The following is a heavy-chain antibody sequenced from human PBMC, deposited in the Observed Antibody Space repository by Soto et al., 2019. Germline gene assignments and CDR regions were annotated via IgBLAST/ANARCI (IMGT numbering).Heavy chain of an antibody. J-gene: IGHJ6*02. CDR1: GGSFSGYY. V-gene: IGHV4-34*01. D-gene: IGHD3-9*01. Sequence: SETLSLTCAVYGGSFSGYYLSWIRQPPGKGLEWIGEINHSGSTNYNPSLKSRVTISVDTSKNQFSLKLSSVTAADTAVYYCARPIRYYDILTGYYYYGMDVWGQGTTVTVSS. CDR2: INHSGST. CDR3: ARPIRYYDILTGYYYYGMDV.